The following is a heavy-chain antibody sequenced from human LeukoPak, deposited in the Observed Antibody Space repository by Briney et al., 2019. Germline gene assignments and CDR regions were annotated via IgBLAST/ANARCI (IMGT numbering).Heavy chain of an antibody. D-gene: IGHD5-18*01. CDR2: INHSGST. CDR1: GGSFSGYY. J-gene: IGHJ4*02. Sequence: SETLSLTCAVYGGSFSGYYWSWIRQPPGKGLEWIGEINHSGSTNYNPSLKSRVTISVDTSKNQFFLKLSSVTAADTAVYYCARGLTQLWLRTSYFDYWGQGTLVTVSS. V-gene: IGHV4-34*01. CDR3: ARGLTQLWLRTSYFDY.